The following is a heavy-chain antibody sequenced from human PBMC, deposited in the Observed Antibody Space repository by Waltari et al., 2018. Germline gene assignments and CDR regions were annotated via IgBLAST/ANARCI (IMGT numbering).Heavy chain of an antibody. D-gene: IGHD3-16*02. CDR2: IYHSGST. J-gene: IGHJ5*02. CDR3: ARDLGSYRYTEAA. V-gene: IGHV4-4*02. Sequence: QVQLQESGPGLGKPSGTLSLTCAVSGGAISSSNWRSWVGQPPGKGLEWIGEIYHSGSTNYNPSLKSRVTISVDKSKNQFSLKLSSVTAADTAVYYCARDLGSYRYTEAAWGQGTLVTVSS. CDR1: GGAISSSNW.